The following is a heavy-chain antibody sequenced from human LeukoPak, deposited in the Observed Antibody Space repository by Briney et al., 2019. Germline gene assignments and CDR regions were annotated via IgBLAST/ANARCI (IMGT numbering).Heavy chain of an antibody. D-gene: IGHD6-6*01. V-gene: IGHV3-30*04. CDR1: GFTFSSYA. CDR2: ISYDGSNK. CDR3: ARLSIASPSTFDY. J-gene: IGHJ4*02. Sequence: PGRSRRLSCAASGFTFSSYAMHWVRQAPGKGLEWVAVISYDGSNKYYADSVKGRFTISRDNSKNTLYLQMNSLRAEDTAVYYCARLSIASPSTFDYWGQGTLVTVSS.